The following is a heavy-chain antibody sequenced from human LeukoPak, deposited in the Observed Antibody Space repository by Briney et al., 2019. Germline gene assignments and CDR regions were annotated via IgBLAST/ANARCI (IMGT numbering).Heavy chain of an antibody. J-gene: IGHJ4*02. CDR1: GFTFSTYW. V-gene: IGHV3-7*01. Sequence: GGSLSLSCAASGFTFSTYWMSWVRQAPGKGLEWVANIRRDGSVKYYVDSVKGRFTISRDNAKNSLYLHMNSLRADDTAVYYCAKERSQGWGQGTLVTVSS. CDR3: AKERSQG. CDR2: IRRDGSVK.